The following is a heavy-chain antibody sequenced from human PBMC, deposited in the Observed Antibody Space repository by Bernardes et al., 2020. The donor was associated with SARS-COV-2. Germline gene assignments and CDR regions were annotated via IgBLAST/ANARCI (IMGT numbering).Heavy chain of an antibody. V-gene: IGHV4-39*01. J-gene: IGHJ6*02. CDR2: VYSSGTS. CDR3: AASSCGLDCYIGGLRSWDYGMDV. Sequence: SETLSLTCTVSGVSISSSNYYWGWIRQPPGKGLEWIGSVYSSGTSYYNPSLQSRVRGVVDTSKNQFSLRLSFVTAADTAVYYCAASSCGLDCYIGGLRSWDYGMDVWGQGTTVTVSS. CDR1: GVSISSSNYY. D-gene: IGHD2-21*02.